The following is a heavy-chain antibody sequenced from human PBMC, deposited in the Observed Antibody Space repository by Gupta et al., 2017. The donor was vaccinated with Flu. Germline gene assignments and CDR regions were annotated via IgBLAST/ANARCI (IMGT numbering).Heavy chain of an antibody. J-gene: IGHJ4*02. CDR2: IKNKASGYTT. V-gene: IGHV3-72*01. CDR1: GFTFMYPD. Sequence: EVQVVESGGGLVQPGGSLRLSCAASGFTFMYPDMDWVRQTPGKGLEWVARIKNKASGYTTQYAASVKGRFIISRDDSKNSLSLQMNSLNTEDTAIYYCIRDWNTAMFDWGQGALVTVSS. CDR3: IRDWNTAMFD. D-gene: IGHD5-18*01.